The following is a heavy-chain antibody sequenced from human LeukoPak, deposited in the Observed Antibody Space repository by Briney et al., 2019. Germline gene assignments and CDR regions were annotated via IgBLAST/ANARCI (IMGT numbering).Heavy chain of an antibody. CDR3: ARDRSVSYSSSWTPGVPMYYFDY. Sequence: KASETLSLTCAVSGYSISSGYYWGWIRQPPGKGLEWIGSIYHSGSTYYNPSLKSRVTMSVDTSKNQFSLKLSSVTAADTAVYYCARDRSVSYSSSWTPGVPMYYFDYWGQGTLVTVSS. D-gene: IGHD6-13*01. CDR1: GYSISSGYY. J-gene: IGHJ4*02. CDR2: IYHSGST. V-gene: IGHV4-38-2*02.